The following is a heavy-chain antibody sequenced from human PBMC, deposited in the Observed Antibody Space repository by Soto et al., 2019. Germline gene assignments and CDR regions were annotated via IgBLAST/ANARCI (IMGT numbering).Heavy chain of an antibody. CDR1: GRIFSSFP. CDR2: VITASGSV. V-gene: IGHV1-69*06. CDR3: AKVGSRDGYNYGLAQ. D-gene: IGHD5-18*01. Sequence: QVQVVQSGAEVKKPGSSVKISCKASGRIFSSFPTSWVRQVPGQGLEWMGGVITASGSVTYAPQFQGRVTITAVTAAGIGYLELTTLTSEDTAIYYCAKVGSRDGYNYGLAQWGPGTMVTVSS. J-gene: IGHJ1*01.